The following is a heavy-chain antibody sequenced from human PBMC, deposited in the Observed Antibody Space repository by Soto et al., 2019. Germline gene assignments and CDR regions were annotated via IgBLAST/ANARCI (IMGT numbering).Heavy chain of an antibody. V-gene: IGHV4-31*03. CDR2: IYYSGST. Sequence: QVQLQESGPGLVKPSQTLSLTCTVSGGSISSGGYYWSWIRQHPGKGLEWIGYIYYSGSTYYNPSLKGRVNIFVSTAKNPVSLEARSVDGGDTGVDYLAGGPGGPRGVGPAAIPSGGFLFHPWGQGTLVNVSP. J-gene: IGHJ5*02. D-gene: IGHD2-2*01. CDR3: AGGPGGPRGVGPAAIPSGGFLFHP. CDR1: GGSISSGGYY.